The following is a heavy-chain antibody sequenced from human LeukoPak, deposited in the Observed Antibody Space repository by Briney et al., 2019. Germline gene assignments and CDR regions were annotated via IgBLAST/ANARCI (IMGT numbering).Heavy chain of an antibody. D-gene: IGHD3-22*01. CDR1: GYRFTSYW. V-gene: IGHV5-51*01. CDR2: IYPGDSDT. J-gene: IGHJ4*02. CDR3: ARRDLHYYDSSGYHPYFDY. Sequence: GESLQISCKGSGYRFTSYWVGWVRQMPGKGLEWMGIIYPGDSDTRYSPSLQGQVTISADKSISTAYLQWSSLKASDTAMYYCARRDLHYYDSSGYHPYFDYWGQGTLVTVSS.